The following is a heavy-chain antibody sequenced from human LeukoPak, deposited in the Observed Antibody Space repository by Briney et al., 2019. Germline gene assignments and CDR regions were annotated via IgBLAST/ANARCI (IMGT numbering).Heavy chain of an antibody. CDR3: ARENTIFGVVITSYYYYMDV. J-gene: IGHJ6*03. Sequence: GGSLRLSCADSGFTFSSYSMNWVRQAPGKGLEWVSSISSSSSYIYYADSVKGRFTISRDNAKNSLYLQMNSLRAEDTAVYYCARENTIFGVVITSYYYYMDVWGKGTTVTVSS. CDR1: GFTFSSYS. D-gene: IGHD3-3*01. CDR2: ISSSSSYI. V-gene: IGHV3-21*01.